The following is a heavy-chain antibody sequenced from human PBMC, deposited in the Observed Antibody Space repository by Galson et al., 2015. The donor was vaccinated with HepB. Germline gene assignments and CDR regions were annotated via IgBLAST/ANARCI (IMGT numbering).Heavy chain of an antibody. V-gene: IGHV3-72*01. CDR1: GFTFSDHY. Sequence: SLRLSCAASGFTFSDHYMDWVRQAPGKGLEWVGRTRNKANRYTTEYAASVKGRFTISRDDSKNSLYLQMNSLKTEDTAVYYCAREMAEGDYIWGSYRYDAFDIWGQGTMVTVSS. J-gene: IGHJ3*02. CDR2: TRNKANRYTT. CDR3: AREMAEGDYIWGSYRYDAFDI. D-gene: IGHD3-16*02.